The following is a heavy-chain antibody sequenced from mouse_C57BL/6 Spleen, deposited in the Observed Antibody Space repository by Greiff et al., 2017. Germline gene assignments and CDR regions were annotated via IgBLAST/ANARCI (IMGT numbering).Heavy chain of an antibody. J-gene: IGHJ4*01. Sequence: EVQVVESGGGLVKPGGSLKLSCAASGFTFSSYTMSWVRQTPEKRLEWVATISGGGGNTYYPDSVKGRFTISRDNAKNTLYLQMSSLRSEDTALYYCARQGGDGYYDYAMDYWGQGTSVTVSS. D-gene: IGHD2-3*01. CDR1: GFTFSSYT. V-gene: IGHV5-9*01. CDR2: ISGGGGNT. CDR3: ARQGGDGYYDYAMDY.